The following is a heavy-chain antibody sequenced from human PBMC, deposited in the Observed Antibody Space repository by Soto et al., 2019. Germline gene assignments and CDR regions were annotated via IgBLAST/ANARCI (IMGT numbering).Heavy chain of an antibody. J-gene: IGHJ6*02. V-gene: IGHV1-69*12. CDR1: GGTFSSYA. D-gene: IGHD1-20*01. CDR2: IIPIFGTA. Sequence: QVQLVQSGAEVKKPGSSVKVSCKASGGTFSSYAINWVRQAPGQGLEWMGGIIPIFGTADYAQKFQGRVTITADESTSTGYVELSSLRSEDTAVYYCANNPENYYYGMDVWGQGTTVTVSS. CDR3: ANNPENYYYGMDV.